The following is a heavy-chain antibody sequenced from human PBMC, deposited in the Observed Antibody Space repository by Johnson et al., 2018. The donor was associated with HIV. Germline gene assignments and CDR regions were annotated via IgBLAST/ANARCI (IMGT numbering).Heavy chain of an antibody. D-gene: IGHD6-13*01. CDR2: IGTAGDT. J-gene: IGHJ3*02. CDR1: GFTFSSYD. Sequence: VQLVESGGGLVQPGGSLRLSCAASGFTFSSYDMHWVRQATGKGLEWVSAIGTAGDTYYPGSVKGRFTISRENAKNSLYLQMNSLRAEDTAVYYCARAYSSSWYRADAFDIWGQGTMVTVSS. CDR3: ARAYSSSWYRADAFDI. V-gene: IGHV3-13*01.